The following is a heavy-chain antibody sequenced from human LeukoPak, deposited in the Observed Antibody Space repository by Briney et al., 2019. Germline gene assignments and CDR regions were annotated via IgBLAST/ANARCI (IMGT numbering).Heavy chain of an antibody. D-gene: IGHD1-14*01. CDR2: IKSKTDGGTT. J-gene: IGHJ4*02. V-gene: IGHV3-15*01. Sequence: GGSLRLSCAASGFTFNNAWMSWVRQAPGKGLEWVGRIKSKTDGGTTDYAAPVKGRFTISRDDSKDTLYLQMNSLKTEDTAVYYCTTDRNRLYYFDYWGQGTLVTVSS. CDR1: GFTFNNAW. CDR3: TTDRNRLYYFDY.